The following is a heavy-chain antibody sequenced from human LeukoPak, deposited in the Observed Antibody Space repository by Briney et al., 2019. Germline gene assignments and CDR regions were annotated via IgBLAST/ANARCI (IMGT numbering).Heavy chain of an antibody. Sequence: VSVKVSCKASGYTFTGYYMHWVRQAPGQGPEWMGWINPNSGGTNYAQKFQGRVTMTRDTSISTAYMELSRLRSDDTAVYYCARTNERGYMDYWGQGTLVTVSS. CDR1: GYTFTGYY. CDR2: INPNSGGT. J-gene: IGHJ4*02. D-gene: IGHD5-18*01. V-gene: IGHV1-2*02. CDR3: ARTNERGYMDY.